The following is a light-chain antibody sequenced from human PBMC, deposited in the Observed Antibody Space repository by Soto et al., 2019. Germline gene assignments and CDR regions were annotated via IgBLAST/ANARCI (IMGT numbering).Light chain of an antibody. Sequence: QSALTQPPSASGSPGQSVAISCTGTSNDVGGYNYVSWYQQHPGKAPKVMIYEVTKRPSGVPDRFSGSKSGNTASLTVSGLQAEDEAEYYCSSYAGSNNWVFGGGTKLTVL. V-gene: IGLV2-8*01. J-gene: IGLJ3*02. CDR1: SNDVGGYNY. CDR2: EVT. CDR3: SSYAGSNNWV.